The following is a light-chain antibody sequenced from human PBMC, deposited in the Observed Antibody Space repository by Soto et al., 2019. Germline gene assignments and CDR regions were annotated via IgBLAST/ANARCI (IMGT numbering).Light chain of an antibody. CDR1: SSDVGGYIH. CDR2: EVN. V-gene: IGLV2-8*01. CDR3: KSYAGSNTYV. Sequence: QSVLTQPPSASGSPGQSVTISCTGTSSDVGGYIHVSWYQQHPGKAPKLMIYEVNKRPSGVPYRFSGSMSGNTASLTVSGLQAEDEADYYCKSYAGSNTYVFGTGTKVTVL. J-gene: IGLJ1*01.